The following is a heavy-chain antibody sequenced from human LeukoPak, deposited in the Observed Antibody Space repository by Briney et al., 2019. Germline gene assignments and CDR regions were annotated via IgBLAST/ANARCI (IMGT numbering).Heavy chain of an antibody. D-gene: IGHD6-25*01. CDR2: IYYSVTS. CDR3: ARDSSGGYYYYMDV. V-gene: IGHV4-59*01. CDR1: GDSISTYY. J-gene: IGHJ6*03. Sequence: SETLSLTCTVSGDSISTYYWSWIRQPPGKGLEWIGYIYYSVTSDYNPSLKRRVTMSVDMSTNQISLKLSSVTAADTAVYYCARDSSGGYYYYMDVWGKGTTVTISS.